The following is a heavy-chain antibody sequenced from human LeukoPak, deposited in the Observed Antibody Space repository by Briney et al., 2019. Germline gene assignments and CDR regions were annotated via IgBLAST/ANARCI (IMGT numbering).Heavy chain of an antibody. J-gene: IGHJ4*02. CDR1: GFSFSDYW. CDR3: TRGGITYDY. CDR2: LNADGSTT. V-gene: IGHV3-74*01. D-gene: IGHD3-10*01. Sequence: GGSLGLSCVASGFSFSDYWMHWVRQAPGEGLVWVSRLNADGSTTTYADSVKGRFTISRDNAKSTLYLQMNSLRAEDTAVYYYTRGGITYDYWGQGILVSVSS.